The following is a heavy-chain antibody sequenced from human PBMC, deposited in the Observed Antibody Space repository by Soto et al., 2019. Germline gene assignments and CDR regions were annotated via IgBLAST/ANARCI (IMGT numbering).Heavy chain of an antibody. CDR2: ISWNSGSI. V-gene: IGHV3-9*01. Sequence: EVQLVESGGGLVQPGRSLRLSCAASGFTFDDYAMHWVRQAPGKGLEWVSGISWNSGSIGYADSVKGRFTISRDNAKNSLYLQMNSLRAEDTALYYCAKDMKSGPILSLMVYAIFGVVYYYYYGMDVWGQGTTVTVSS. D-gene: IGHD2-8*01. CDR1: GFTFDDYA. CDR3: AKDMKSGPILSLMVYAIFGVVYYYYYGMDV. J-gene: IGHJ6*02.